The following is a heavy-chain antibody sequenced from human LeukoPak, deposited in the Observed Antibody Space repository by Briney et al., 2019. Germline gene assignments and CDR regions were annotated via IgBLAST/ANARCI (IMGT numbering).Heavy chain of an antibody. V-gene: IGHV4-61*01. CDR2: IYYSGST. D-gene: IGHD3-10*01. J-gene: IGHJ3*02. CDR3: ARDPSNSRGTMVQGVTPHDAFDI. CDR1: GGSVSSGSYY. Sequence: SETLSLTCTVSGGSVSSGSYYWSWIRQPPGKGLEWIGYIYYSGSTNYNPSLKSRVTISVDTSKNQFSLKLSSVTAADTAVYYCARDPSNSRGTMVQGVTPHDAFDIWGQGTMVTVS.